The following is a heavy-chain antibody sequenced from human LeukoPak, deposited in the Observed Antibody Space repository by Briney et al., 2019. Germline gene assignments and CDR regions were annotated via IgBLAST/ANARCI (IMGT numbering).Heavy chain of an antibody. CDR3: VKDPRDTYGTNWFVS. CDR2: ISGTGGAT. CDR1: GFSFGNYA. J-gene: IGHJ5*01. V-gene: IGHV3-23*01. Sequence: GGSLRLSCVASGFSFGNYAMSWVRQAPGKGLQWVSQISGTGGATWYAGFARDRFTISRDNSKQTLYLQMSGLRVEDTAMYYCVKDPRDTYGTNWFVSWGQGTLLIVSS. D-gene: IGHD2-21*01.